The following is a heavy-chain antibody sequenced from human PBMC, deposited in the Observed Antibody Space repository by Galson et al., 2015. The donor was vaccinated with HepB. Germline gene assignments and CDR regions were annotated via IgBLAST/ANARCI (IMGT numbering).Heavy chain of an antibody. CDR1: GFTFNDYN. D-gene: IGHD7-27*01. Sequence: SLRLSCAASGFTFNDYNMIWVRQAPGKGLEWVSSINSDSTYIYYADSVRGRFTISRDNAKNSLYLQMNSLRVEDTAIYYCARDPPLGAPFDYWGQGTLVTVPS. CDR3: ARDPPLGAPFDY. V-gene: IGHV3-21*01. J-gene: IGHJ4*02. CDR2: INSDSTYI.